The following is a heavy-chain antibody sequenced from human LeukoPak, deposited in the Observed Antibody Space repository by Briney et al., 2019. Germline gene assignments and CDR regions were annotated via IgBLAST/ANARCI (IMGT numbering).Heavy chain of an antibody. CDR3: ARGPPSRPTLVPYDFDY. Sequence: SVKVSCKASGDTFSSYAISWVRQAPGQGLEWMGGIIPIFGTANYAQKFQGRVTITADESTSTAYMELSRLRSEDTAVYYCARGPPSRPTLVPYDFDYWGQGTLVTVSS. CDR2: IIPIFGTA. D-gene: IGHD6-6*01. V-gene: IGHV1-69*13. CDR1: GDTFSSYA. J-gene: IGHJ4*02.